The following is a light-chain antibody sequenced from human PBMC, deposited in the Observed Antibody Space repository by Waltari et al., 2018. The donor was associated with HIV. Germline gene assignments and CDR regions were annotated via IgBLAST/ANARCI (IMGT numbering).Light chain of an antibody. Sequence: SSELTQDPAVSVALGQTVRITCQGDIIRTYYASWYQQKPGQAPVLVFFGKNNRPSGIPDRFSGSTSGNTASLTITGAQAENEADYYCNSRDSSGDLYVFGTATKVTVL. CDR1: IIRTYY. J-gene: IGLJ1*01. CDR2: GKN. CDR3: NSRDSSGDLYV. V-gene: IGLV3-19*01.